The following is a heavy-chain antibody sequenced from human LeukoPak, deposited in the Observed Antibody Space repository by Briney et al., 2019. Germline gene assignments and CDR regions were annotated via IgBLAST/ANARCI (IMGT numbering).Heavy chain of an antibody. CDR2: IYYSGST. J-gene: IGHJ5*02. CDR1: GGSISSGGYS. Sequence: PSQTLSLTCAVSGGSISSGGYSWSWIRQPPGKGLEWIGYIYYSGSTNYNPSPKSRVTISVDTSKNQFSLKLSSVTAADTAVYYCARDLGRSSGGLPGRRPTGSQNWFDPWGQGTLVTVSS. V-gene: IGHV4-61*08. CDR3: ARDLGRSSGGLPGRRPTGSQNWFDP. D-gene: IGHD1-1*01.